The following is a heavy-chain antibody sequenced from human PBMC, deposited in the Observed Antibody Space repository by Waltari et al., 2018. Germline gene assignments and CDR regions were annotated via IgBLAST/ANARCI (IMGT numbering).Heavy chain of an antibody. Sequence: EVQLVQSGAEVKKPGESLKISCKGSGYSFTSYWIGWVRQMPGKGLEWMVIIYPCDSDTRYIPSFQGQVTISVDKSISTSYLQWSSLKASDTAMYYCARQARLGDYGAFDYWGQGTLVTVSS. CDR1: GYSFTSYW. J-gene: IGHJ4*02. CDR2: IYPCDSDT. CDR3: ARQARLGDYGAFDY. V-gene: IGHV5-51*01. D-gene: IGHD4-17*01.